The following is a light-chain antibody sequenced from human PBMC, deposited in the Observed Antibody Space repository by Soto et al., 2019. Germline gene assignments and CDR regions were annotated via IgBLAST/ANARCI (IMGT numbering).Light chain of an antibody. CDR1: RTVHSN. Sequence: EIVLTQSPGTLSLSPGDRTTLSCRASRTVHSNVAWYQHKPGQAPRLLIYGASFRATGMPARFSGSGFGTEFTLTISSLQSEDFAVYYCQQYNNWPRTFGQGTKVDIK. V-gene: IGKV3-15*01. CDR3: QQYNNWPRT. CDR2: GAS. J-gene: IGKJ1*01.